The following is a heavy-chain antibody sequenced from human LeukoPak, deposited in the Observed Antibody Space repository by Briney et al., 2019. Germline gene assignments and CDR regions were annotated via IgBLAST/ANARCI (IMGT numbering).Heavy chain of an antibody. J-gene: IGHJ5*02. CDR1: GGSFSGYY. Sequence: SETLSLTCAVYGGSFSGYYWSWIRQPPGKGLEWIGEINHSGSTNYNPSLKSRVTISVDTSKNQFSLKLSSVTAADTAVYYCARARRRFDPWGQGTLVTVFS. CDR2: INHSGST. CDR3: ARARRRFDP. V-gene: IGHV4-34*01.